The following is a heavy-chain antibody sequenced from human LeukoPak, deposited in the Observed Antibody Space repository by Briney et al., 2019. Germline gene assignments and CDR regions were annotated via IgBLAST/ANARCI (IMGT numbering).Heavy chain of an antibody. CDR2: IIPILGIA. J-gene: IGHJ5*02. Sequence: GASVKVSCKASGGTFSSYGISWVRQAPGQGLEWMGRIIPILGIANYAQKFQGRVTITADKSTSTAYMELSSLRSEDTAVYYCARETMYYDFWSGYLDPWGQGTLVTVSS. D-gene: IGHD3-3*01. V-gene: IGHV1-69*04. CDR1: GGTFSSYG. CDR3: ARETMYYDFWSGYLDP.